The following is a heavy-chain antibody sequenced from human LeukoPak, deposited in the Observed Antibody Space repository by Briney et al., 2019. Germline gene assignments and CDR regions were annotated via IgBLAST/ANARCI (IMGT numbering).Heavy chain of an antibody. CDR1: GYTFTSYD. CDR3: ARPYDSIDAFDI. Sequence: ASVKVSCKASGYTFTSYDISWVRQAPGQGLEWMGWISAYNGNTNYAQKLQGRVTMTTDTSTSTAYMELRSLRSDDTAVYYCARPYDSIDAFDIWGQGTMVTVSS. J-gene: IGHJ3*02. CDR2: ISAYNGNT. V-gene: IGHV1-18*01. D-gene: IGHD3-22*01.